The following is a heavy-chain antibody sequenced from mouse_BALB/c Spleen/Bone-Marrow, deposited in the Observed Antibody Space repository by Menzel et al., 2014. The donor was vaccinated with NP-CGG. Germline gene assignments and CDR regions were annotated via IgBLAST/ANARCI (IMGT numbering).Heavy chain of an antibody. J-gene: IGHJ2*01. CDR2: IRNKAYGYTT. CDR1: GFTFTDYY. Sequence: EVQGVESGGGLVQPGGSLRLSCATSGFTFTDYYMNWVRQPPGKALEWLAFIRNKAYGYTTEYSASVKGRFTISRDNSQNILYLQMNTLRAEDSATYYCARDMGGLLFDSWGQGTTLSVPS. D-gene: IGHD1-1*01. CDR3: ARDMGGLLFDS. V-gene: IGHV7-3*02.